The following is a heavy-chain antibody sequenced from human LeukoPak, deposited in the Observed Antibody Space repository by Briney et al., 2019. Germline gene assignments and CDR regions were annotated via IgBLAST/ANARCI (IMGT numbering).Heavy chain of an antibody. CDR1: GYTFTGYY. J-gene: IGHJ4*02. CDR3: AREEGWNDLDYFDY. D-gene: IGHD1-1*01. CDR2: INPNSGGT. V-gene: IGHV1-2*02. Sequence: GASVKVSCKASGYTFTGYYMHWVRHAPGQGLEWMGWINPNSGGTNYAQKFQGRVTMTRDTSISTAYMELSRLRSDDTAVYYCAREEGWNDLDYFDYWGQGTLVTVSS.